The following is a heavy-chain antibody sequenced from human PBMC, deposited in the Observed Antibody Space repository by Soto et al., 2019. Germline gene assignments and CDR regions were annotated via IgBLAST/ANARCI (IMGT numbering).Heavy chain of an antibody. CDR2: IYHSGST. CDR3: AAGGGLPRYY. CDR1: GCSLSSGGYS. V-gene: IGHV4-30-2*01. Sequence: SETLSLTCAVSGCSLSSGGYSWGWVRQPPGKGLEWIGYIYHSGSTYYNPSLKSRVTISVDRSKNQFSLKLSSVTAADTAVYYCAAGGGLPRYYWGQGTLVTVSS. D-gene: IGHD5-12*01. J-gene: IGHJ4*02.